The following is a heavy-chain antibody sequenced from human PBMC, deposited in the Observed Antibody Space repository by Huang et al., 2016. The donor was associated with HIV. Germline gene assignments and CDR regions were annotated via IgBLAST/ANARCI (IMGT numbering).Heavy chain of an antibody. Sequence: QVQLVQSGSEFKKPGASVRVSCKASGYSFSDYAVNWGRQAPGKWLAWMGGINTNTGNATYVHGFRGRLVFSLETSVKTAYLHISSLKTEDAAVYYCARDARELRDYLVRFNWFAPWGQGTLVTVSS. CDR3: ARDARELRDYLVRFNWFAP. V-gene: IGHV7-4-1*02. CDR1: GYSFSDYA. CDR2: INTNTGNA. J-gene: IGHJ5*02. D-gene: IGHD1-7*01.